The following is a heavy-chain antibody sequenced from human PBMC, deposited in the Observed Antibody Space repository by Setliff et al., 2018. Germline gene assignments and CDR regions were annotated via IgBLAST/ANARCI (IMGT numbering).Heavy chain of an antibody. D-gene: IGHD3-9*01. V-gene: IGHV3-48*01. J-gene: IGHJ4*02. CDR1: GGSISSSSYY. CDR2: MSHTSMI. Sequence: ETLSLTCTVSGGSISSSSYYWGWVRQAPGKGLEWVAYMSHTSMIYYADSVKGRFTISRDSAKNSLYLQLNSLRAEDTAMYYCASDLDWAFDYWGQGTLVTVSS. CDR3: ASDLDWAFDY.